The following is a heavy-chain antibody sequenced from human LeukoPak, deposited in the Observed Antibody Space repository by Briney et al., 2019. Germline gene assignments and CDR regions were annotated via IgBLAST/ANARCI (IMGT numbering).Heavy chain of an antibody. CDR3: ARAGLGYCSSTSCYTSGYYYYGMDA. CDR1: GFTFSDYY. V-gene: IGHV3-11*04. D-gene: IGHD2-2*02. J-gene: IGHJ6*04. CDR2: ISSSSSTI. Sequence: KPGGSLRLSCAASGFTFSDYYMSWIRQAPGKGLEWVSYISSSSSTIYYADSVKGRFTISRDNAKNSLYLQMNSLRAEDTAVYYCARAGLGYCSSTSCYTSGYYYYGMDAWGKGTTVTVSS.